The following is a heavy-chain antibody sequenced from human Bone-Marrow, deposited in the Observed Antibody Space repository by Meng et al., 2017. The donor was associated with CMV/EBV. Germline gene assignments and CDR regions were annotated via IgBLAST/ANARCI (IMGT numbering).Heavy chain of an antibody. J-gene: IGHJ3*02. D-gene: IGHD6-6*01. CDR2: INPSGGST. CDR1: GGTFSSYA. Sequence: ASVKVSCKASGGTFSSYAISWVRQAPGQGLEWMGIINPSGGSTSYAQKFQGRVTMTRDTSTSTVYMELSSLRSEDTAVYYCARARMVYSSSGAFDIWGQGTMVTVSS. CDR3: ARARMVYSSSGAFDI. V-gene: IGHV1-46*01.